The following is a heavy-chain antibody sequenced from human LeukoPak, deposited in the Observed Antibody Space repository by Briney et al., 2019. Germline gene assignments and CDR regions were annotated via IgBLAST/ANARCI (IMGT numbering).Heavy chain of an antibody. D-gene: IGHD3-10*01. CDR1: GGSISSSSYY. J-gene: IGHJ4*02. V-gene: IGHV4-39*01. CDR3: ASEFPSDY. CDR2: IYYSGST. Sequence: SETLSFTCTVSGGSISSSSYYWGWIRQPPGKGLEWIGSIYYSGSTYYNPSLKSRVTISVDTSKNQFSLKLSSVTAADTAVYYCASEFPSDYWGQGTLVTVSS.